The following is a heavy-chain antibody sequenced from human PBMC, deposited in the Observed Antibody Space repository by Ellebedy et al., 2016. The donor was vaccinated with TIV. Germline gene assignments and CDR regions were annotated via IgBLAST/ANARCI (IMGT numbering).Heavy chain of an antibody. CDR2: SGAAGDT. CDR3: ARGGPGGDNWFFGL. V-gene: IGHV3-13*01. Sequence: GESLKISCAASGFSLTGSDLHWVRRPAGKGLEWVSASGAAGDTYYPDSVRGRFTISRESAKNSFYLQMNSLTAGDTAVYYCARGGPGGDNWFFGLWGLGTRVTVSS. J-gene: IGHJ2*01. D-gene: IGHD3-10*01. CDR1: GFSLTGSD.